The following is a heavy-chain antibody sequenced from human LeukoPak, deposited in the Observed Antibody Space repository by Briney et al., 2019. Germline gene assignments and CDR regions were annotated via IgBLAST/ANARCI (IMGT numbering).Heavy chain of an antibody. J-gene: IGHJ6*04. D-gene: IGHD3-10*02. CDR3: AELGITMIGGV. Sequence: GGSLRLSCAASGFTFSGYEMNWVRQAPGKGLEWVSYISSSGSTIYYADSVKGRFTISRDNAKNSPYLQMNSLRAEDTAVYYCAELGITMIGGVWGKGTTVTISS. CDR2: ISSSGSTI. CDR1: GFTFSGYE. V-gene: IGHV3-48*03.